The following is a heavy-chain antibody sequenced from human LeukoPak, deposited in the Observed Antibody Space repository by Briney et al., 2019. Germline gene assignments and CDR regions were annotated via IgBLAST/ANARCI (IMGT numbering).Heavy chain of an antibody. CDR2: ISGSGGST. V-gene: IGHV3-23*01. J-gene: IGHJ4*02. CDR3: AKDRTAYYDSSDD. D-gene: IGHD3-22*01. CDR1: GFTFSSYA. Sequence: PGGSPRLSCAASGFTFSSYAMSWVRQAPGKGLEWVSAISGSGGSTYYADSVKGRFTISRDNSKNTLYLQMNSLRAEDTAVYYCAKDRTAYYDSSDDWGQGTLVTVSS.